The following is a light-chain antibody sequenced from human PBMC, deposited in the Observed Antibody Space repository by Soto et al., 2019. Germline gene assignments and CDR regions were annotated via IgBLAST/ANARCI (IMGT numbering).Light chain of an antibody. CDR3: SSYTSSSTPYV. V-gene: IGLV2-14*01. Sequence: SVLTQPASVSGSPGQSITISCTGTSSDVGGYNYVSWYQQHPVKAPKLMIYDVTNWPSGVSDRFSGSKSGNAASLTISGLQAEDEADYYCSSYTSSSTPYVFGTGTKVTVL. CDR2: DVT. J-gene: IGLJ1*01. CDR1: SSDVGGYNY.